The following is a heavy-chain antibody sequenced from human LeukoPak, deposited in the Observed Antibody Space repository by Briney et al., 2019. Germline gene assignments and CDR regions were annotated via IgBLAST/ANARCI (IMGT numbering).Heavy chain of an antibody. CDR3: ARRGGYGDSYWYFDL. V-gene: IGHV3-21*01. D-gene: IGHD4-17*01. J-gene: IGHJ2*01. CDR2: ISGSSSYI. Sequence: PGGSLRLSCAASGFTFSGYDMNWVRQAPGKGLEWVSSISGSSSYIYYADSMKGRFTISRDNAKNSLYLQMSSLRAEDTAVYYCARRGGYGDSYWYFDLWGRGTLVTVSS. CDR1: GFTFSGYD.